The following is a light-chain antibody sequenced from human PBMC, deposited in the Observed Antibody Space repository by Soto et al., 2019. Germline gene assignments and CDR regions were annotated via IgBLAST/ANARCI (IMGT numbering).Light chain of an antibody. V-gene: IGKV4-1*01. CDR3: QQYHSAPQS. J-gene: IGKJ1*01. Sequence: DIVMTQSPDSLAVSLGERATINCKSSQSVLYSPNNKNYLAWYQQKPGQPPKLLIYWASTRESGVPDRFRGSGSGEDFHPTISRQEGEGVAFYYCQQYHSAPQSFGQGTKVEIK. CDR1: QSVLYSPNNKNY. CDR2: WAS.